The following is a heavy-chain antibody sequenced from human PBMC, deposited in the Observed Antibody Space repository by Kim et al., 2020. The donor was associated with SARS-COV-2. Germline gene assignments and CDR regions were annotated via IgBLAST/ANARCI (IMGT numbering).Heavy chain of an antibody. D-gene: IGHD3-3*01. CDR1: GFTFSSYW. CDR2: IKQDGSEK. CDR3: ARGFTIFGVVKAANYGMDV. V-gene: IGHV3-7*01. Sequence: GGSLRLSCAASGFTFSSYWMSWVRQAPGKGLEWVANIKQDGSEKYYVDSVKGLFTISRDNAKNSLYLQMNSLRAEDTAVYYCARGFTIFGVVKAANYGMDVWGQGTTVTVSS. J-gene: IGHJ6*02.